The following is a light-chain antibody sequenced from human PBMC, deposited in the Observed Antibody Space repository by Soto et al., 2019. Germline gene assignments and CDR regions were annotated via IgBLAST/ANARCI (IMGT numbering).Light chain of an antibody. CDR1: QDIAIY. V-gene: IGKV1-9*01. J-gene: IGKJ4*01. Sequence: IQLTQSPSSLSASVGDRVTITCRASQDIAIYLAWYQQKPGEANKLLIYAASTLYGGVPSRFSGSGSGTDFALTITSLQAEEFATYYCQQLRMYPSTFGGGTKVDIK. CDR3: QQLRMYPST. CDR2: AAS.